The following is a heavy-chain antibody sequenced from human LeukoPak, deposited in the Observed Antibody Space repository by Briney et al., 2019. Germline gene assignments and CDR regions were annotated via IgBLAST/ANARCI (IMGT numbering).Heavy chain of an antibody. CDR3: ARDPYSGSYGNYYYYFMDV. CDR1: GFTFSSYN. Sequence: GGSLRLSCAASGFTFSSYNMNWVRQAPGKGLEWVSSITSGSSYIYYADSVKGRFTISRDNAKNSLYLQMNSLRAEDTAVYYCARDPYSGSYGNYYYYFMDVWGKGTTVTVSS. CDR2: ITSGSSYI. J-gene: IGHJ6*03. V-gene: IGHV3-21*01. D-gene: IGHD1-26*01.